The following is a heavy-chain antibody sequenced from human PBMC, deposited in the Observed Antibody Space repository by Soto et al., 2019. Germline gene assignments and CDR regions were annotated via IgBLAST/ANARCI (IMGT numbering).Heavy chain of an antibody. V-gene: IGHV4-34*01. CDR1: GGSFSGYY. J-gene: IGHJ4*02. Sequence: PSETLSLTCAVYGGSFSGYYWSWIRQPPGKGLEWIGEINHSGSTNYNPSLKSRVTISVDTSKNQFSLKLSSVTAADTAVYYCARGEVVLYYYDSSGYYPWDYWGQGTLVTVSS. CDR2: INHSGST. CDR3: ARGEVVLYYYDSSGYYPWDY. D-gene: IGHD3-22*01.